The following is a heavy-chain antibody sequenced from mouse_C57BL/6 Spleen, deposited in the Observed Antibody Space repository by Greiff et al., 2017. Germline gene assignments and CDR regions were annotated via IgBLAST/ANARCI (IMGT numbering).Heavy chain of an antibody. Sequence: QVQLQQSGAELVKPGASVKISCKASGYAFSSYWMNWVKQRPGKGLEWIGRIYPGDGDTNYNGKFKGKATLTADKSSSTAYMQLSSLTSEDSAVYFCARLGYMGLRFAYWGQGTLVTVSA. J-gene: IGHJ3*01. CDR2: IYPGDGDT. V-gene: IGHV1-80*01. D-gene: IGHD2-2*01. CDR3: ARLGYMGLRFAY. CDR1: GYAFSSYW.